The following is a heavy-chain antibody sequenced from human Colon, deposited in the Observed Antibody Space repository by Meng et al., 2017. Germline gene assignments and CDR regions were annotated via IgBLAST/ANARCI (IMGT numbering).Heavy chain of an antibody. Sequence: QGSGPGLGRPTETLSLTCNVSGCSVSSASYYWSWIRQPPGKGLEWIGLIHYSGSRNYNPSLKSRVTMSVDTSKNQVSLRLTSVTAADTAVYYCARFYGSGTFEVHDYWGQGTLVTVSS. CDR3: ARFYGSGTFEVHDY. V-gene: IGHV4-61*01. CDR1: GCSVSSASYY. CDR2: IHYSGSR. D-gene: IGHD3-10*01. J-gene: IGHJ4*02.